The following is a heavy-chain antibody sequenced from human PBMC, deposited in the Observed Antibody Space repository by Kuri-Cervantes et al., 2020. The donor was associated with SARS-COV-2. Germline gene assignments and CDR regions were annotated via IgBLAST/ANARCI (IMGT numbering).Heavy chain of an antibody. Sequence: GESLKISCAASGFTVSSNYMSWVRQAPGKGLEWVSVIYGGGSTYYADSVKGRFTISRDNSKNTLYLQMNSLRAEDTAVYYCARVRATVPNYYYYYYYMDVWGKGTTVTVSS. CDR1: GFTVSSNY. J-gene: IGHJ6*03. D-gene: IGHD4-11*01. CDR3: ARVRATVPNYYYYYYYMDV. CDR2: IYGGGST. V-gene: IGHV3-53*01.